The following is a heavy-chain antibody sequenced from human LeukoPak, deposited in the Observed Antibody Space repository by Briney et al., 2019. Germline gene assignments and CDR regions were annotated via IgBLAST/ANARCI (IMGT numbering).Heavy chain of an antibody. D-gene: IGHD2-15*01. CDR2: VSGSGGST. Sequence: GGSLRLSCAASGFTFSSYAMSWVRQAPGKGLEWVSAVSGSGGSTYYADSVKGRFTISRDNSKNTLYLQMNSLRAEDTAVYYCAKDLVVADHYGMDVWGQGTTVTVSS. J-gene: IGHJ6*02. CDR3: AKDLVVADHYGMDV. CDR1: GFTFSSYA. V-gene: IGHV3-23*01.